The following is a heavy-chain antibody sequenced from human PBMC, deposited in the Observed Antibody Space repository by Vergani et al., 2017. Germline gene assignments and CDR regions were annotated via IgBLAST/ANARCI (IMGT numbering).Heavy chain of an antibody. CDR1: GGTFSSYA. Sequence: QVQLVQSGAEVKKPGSSVKVSCKASGGTFSSYAISWVRQAPGQGLEWMGWINPNSGGTNYAQKFQGRVTMTRDTSISTAYMELSRLRSDDTAVYYCASAESFGDCYDYWGQGTLVTVSS. D-gene: IGHD3-10*01. CDR3: ASAESFGDCYDY. CDR2: INPNSGGT. J-gene: IGHJ4*02. V-gene: IGHV1-2*02.